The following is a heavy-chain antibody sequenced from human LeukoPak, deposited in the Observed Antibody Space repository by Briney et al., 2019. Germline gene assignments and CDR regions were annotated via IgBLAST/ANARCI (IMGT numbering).Heavy chain of an antibody. CDR3: ARGKTLSAGHRAFDI. V-gene: IGHV4-39*07. J-gene: IGHJ3*02. D-gene: IGHD6-13*01. Sequence: PSETLSLTCTVSGGSISSSTSYWGWIRQPPVKGLEWIGNIYYTGNTYYNPSLKSRVTISIDTSKNQFSVNLTTVTAADMAIYYCARGKTLSAGHRAFDIWGQGTMVTVSS. CDR2: IYYTGNT. CDR1: GGSISSSTSY.